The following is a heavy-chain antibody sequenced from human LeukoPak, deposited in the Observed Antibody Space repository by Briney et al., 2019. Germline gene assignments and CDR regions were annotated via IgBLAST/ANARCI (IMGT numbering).Heavy chain of an antibody. CDR3: ARDLVVVPAAAPPDY. CDR2: ISAYNGNT. Sequence: ASVKVSCKASGYTFTSYGISWVRQAPGQGLEWLGWISAYNGNTNYAQKLQGRVTMTTDTSTSIAYMELRSLRSDDTAVYYCARDLVVVPAAAPPDYWGQGTLVTVSS. J-gene: IGHJ4*02. V-gene: IGHV1-18*01. CDR1: GYTFTSYG. D-gene: IGHD2-2*01.